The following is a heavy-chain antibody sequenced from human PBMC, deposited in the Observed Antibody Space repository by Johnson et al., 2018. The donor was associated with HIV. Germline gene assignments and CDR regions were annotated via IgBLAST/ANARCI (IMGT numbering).Heavy chain of an antibody. CDR2: LSWNSGSI. CDR1: GFTFSDYY. D-gene: IGHD1-7*01. J-gene: IGHJ3*02. CDR3: AKRDLITGTNSFDI. Sequence: QVQLVESGGGLVKPGGSLRLSCAASGFTFSDYYMSWIRQAPGKGLEWVSGLSWNSGSIGYADSVKGRFTISRDNAKNSLYLQMNSLGAEDTAVYYCAKRDLITGTNSFDIWGQGTMVTVSS. V-gene: IGHV3-11*04.